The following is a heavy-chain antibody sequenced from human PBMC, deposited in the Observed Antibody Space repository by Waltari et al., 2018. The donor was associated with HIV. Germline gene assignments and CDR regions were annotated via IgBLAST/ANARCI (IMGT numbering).Heavy chain of an antibody. J-gene: IGHJ6*02. CDR3: ATGDGRNFGVVREYYHYGMDV. Sequence: QVQIVQSGAEAKKPGSSVKVSCEASGGSLRYYDVSWVRQVHGQGLEWLGVVIPIFGSPDYSQKFHGRLTIVADESINTAYMELSSLTSEDTAVYYCATGDGRNFGVVREYYHYGMDVWGQGTTVTVSS. CDR1: GGSLRYYD. D-gene: IGHD3-3*01. V-gene: IGHV1-69*01. CDR2: VIPIFGSP.